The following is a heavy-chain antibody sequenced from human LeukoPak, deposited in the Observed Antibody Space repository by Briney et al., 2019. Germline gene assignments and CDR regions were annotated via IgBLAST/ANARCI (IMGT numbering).Heavy chain of an antibody. D-gene: IGHD3-10*01. J-gene: IGHJ5*02. CDR3: ARARRYYGSGSYHPPHNWFDP. V-gene: IGHV4-34*01. CDR1: GGCFSGYY. Sequence: SETLSLTCAVYGGCFSGYYWSWSRQPPGKGLEWIGEINHSGSTNYNPSLKRRVTISVGTSKNQFSLKLSFVTAADTAVYYCARARRYYGSGSYHPPHNWFDPWGQGTLVTVSS. CDR2: INHSGST.